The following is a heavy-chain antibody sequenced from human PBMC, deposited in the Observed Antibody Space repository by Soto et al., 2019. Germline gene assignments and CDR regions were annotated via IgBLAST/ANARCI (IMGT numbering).Heavy chain of an antibody. CDR2: ISNDGSNE. D-gene: IGHD3-10*01. Sequence: LRLSCAGSGFTFRWFGMNWVRQAPGKGLEWVARISNDGSNEYYVDSVKGRFTISRDNSKNTLYLQMDSLRAEDTAVYYCAKGEVRGIIPSYFDYWGLGTLVTVSS. CDR1: GFTFRWFG. CDR3: AKGEVRGIIPSYFDY. J-gene: IGHJ4*02. V-gene: IGHV3-30*18.